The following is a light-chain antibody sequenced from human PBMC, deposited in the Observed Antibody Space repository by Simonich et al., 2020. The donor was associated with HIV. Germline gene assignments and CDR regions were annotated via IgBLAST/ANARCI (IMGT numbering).Light chain of an antibody. V-gene: IGKV4-1*01. CDR3: QQYYNSPLT. CDR2: WAS. Sequence: DFVMTQSPDSLAVSLGERATINCKSSQSVFYISNNKNYLAWYQQKPGQPPKLLIYWASTRESGVPDRFSGSGSGTDFTLTISSLQAEDVAVYYCQQYYNSPLTFGQGTNVEVK. J-gene: IGKJ1*01. CDR1: QSVFYISNNKNY.